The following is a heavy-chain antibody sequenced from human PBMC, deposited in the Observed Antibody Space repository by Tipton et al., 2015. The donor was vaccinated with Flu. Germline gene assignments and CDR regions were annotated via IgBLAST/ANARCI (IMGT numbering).Heavy chain of an antibody. Sequence: LVKPSETLSLTCTVSGGSISSYYWSWIRQPPGKGLEWIGYIYYSGSTNYNPSLKSRVTISVDTSKNQFSLKLSSVTAADTAVYYCARVRGFGEFPFDYWGQGTLVTVSS. CDR1: GGSISSYY. CDR3: ARVRGFGEFPFDY. CDR2: IYYSGST. J-gene: IGHJ4*02. V-gene: IGHV4-59*01. D-gene: IGHD3-10*01.